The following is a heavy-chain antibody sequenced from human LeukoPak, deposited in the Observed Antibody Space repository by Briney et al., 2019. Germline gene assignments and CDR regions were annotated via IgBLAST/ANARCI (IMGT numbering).Heavy chain of an antibody. J-gene: IGHJ4*02. CDR3: AREYGGNSGVDY. D-gene: IGHD4-23*01. CDR2: IYYSGST. Sequence: SETLSLTCTVSGGSISSYYWSWIRQPPGKGLEWIGYIYYSGSTNYNPSLKSRVTISVDTSKNQFSLKLSSVTAADTAVYYCAREYGGNSGVDYWGQGTLVTVSS. V-gene: IGHV4-59*01. CDR1: GGSISSYY.